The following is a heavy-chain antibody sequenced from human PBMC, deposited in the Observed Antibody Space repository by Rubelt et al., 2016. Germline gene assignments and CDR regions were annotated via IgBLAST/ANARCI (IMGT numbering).Heavy chain of an antibody. CDR3: ARDQVLGSSHYDFWSGSLRRNYYGMDV. J-gene: IGHJ6*02. Sequence: GRGLEWVSSISSSSSYIYYADSVKGRFTISRDNAKNSLYLQMNSLRAEDTAVYYCARDQVLGSSHYDFWSGSLRRNYYGMDVWGQGTTVTVSS. V-gene: IGHV3-21*01. D-gene: IGHD3-3*01. CDR2: ISSSSSYI.